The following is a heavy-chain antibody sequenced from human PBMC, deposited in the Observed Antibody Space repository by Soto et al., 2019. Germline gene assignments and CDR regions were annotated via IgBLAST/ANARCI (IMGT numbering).Heavy chain of an antibody. CDR2: MSAGNGNT. V-gene: IGHV1-3*01. CDR3: ARVQGYSTGWYYFDF. Sequence: QVHLVQSGAEVKKPGASVKVSCKASGYIFTSYTIHWVRQAPGQSLEWMGWMSAGNGNTKSSQKFQDRVTFTRDTSATTAYMELSSRTSEDTAVYYWARVQGYSTGWYYFDFWGQGTLVPVSS. CDR1: GYIFTSYT. D-gene: IGHD6-19*01. J-gene: IGHJ4*02.